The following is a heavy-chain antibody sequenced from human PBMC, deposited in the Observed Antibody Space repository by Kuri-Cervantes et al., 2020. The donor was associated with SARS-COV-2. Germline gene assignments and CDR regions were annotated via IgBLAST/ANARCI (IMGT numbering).Heavy chain of an antibody. CDR2: LSK. J-gene: IGHJ2*01. CDR1: GFTFSSYG. V-gene: IGHV3-30*14. CDR3: ARRGYFDL. Sequence: GGSLRLSCAASGFTFSSYGVHWVRQAPGKGLEWVAVLSKNYADSVKGRFTISRGNSKNTLWLQMNSLRAEDTAVYYCARRGYFDLWGRGTLVTVSS.